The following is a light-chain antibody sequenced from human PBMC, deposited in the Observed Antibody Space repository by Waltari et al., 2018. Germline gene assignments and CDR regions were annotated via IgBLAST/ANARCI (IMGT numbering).Light chain of an antibody. V-gene: IGLV1-40*01. CDR1: SSNIGAGFD. CDR3: QSYDSSLFVV. Sequence: QSVLTQPPSVSGAPGQRVTISCTGSSSNIGAGFDVHWYQQLPGTAPKPLIFGNTNRPSGVPARFSVSKSGTSASLAITGLQAEDEADYYCQSYDSSLFVVFGGGTKLTVL. J-gene: IGLJ2*01. CDR2: GNT.